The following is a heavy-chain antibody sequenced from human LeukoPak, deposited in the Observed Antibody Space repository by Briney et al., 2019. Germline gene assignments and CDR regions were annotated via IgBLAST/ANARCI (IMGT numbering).Heavy chain of an antibody. J-gene: IGHJ3*02. V-gene: IGHV1-2*02. CDR1: GFPFTGHY. Sequence: ASVKVSCKSSGFPFTGHYMHWVRQAPGQGLEWIGYINPTRGDTYYSEKFRGRVTMTRDTSIRTAYMELNRLSSDDTAVYFCARDHTYYYHSSSYVDDALDIWGQGTMVTVFS. CDR2: INPTRGDT. CDR3: ARDHTYYYHSSSYVDDALDI. D-gene: IGHD3-22*01.